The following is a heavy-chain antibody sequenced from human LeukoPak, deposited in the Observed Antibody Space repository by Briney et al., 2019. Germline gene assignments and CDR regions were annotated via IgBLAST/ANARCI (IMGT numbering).Heavy chain of an antibody. D-gene: IGHD2-8*02. Sequence: PGGSLRLSCAASGFTFSSYPMSWVRQAPGKGLEWVSVLYSDGTTYYADSVKGRFTISRDNSKNTLYLQMNILRAEDSAVYYCARELLGRAVGWDYWGQGTLVTVSS. CDR2: LYSDGTT. CDR1: GFTFSSYP. J-gene: IGHJ4*02. CDR3: ARELLGRAVGWDY. V-gene: IGHV3-66*01.